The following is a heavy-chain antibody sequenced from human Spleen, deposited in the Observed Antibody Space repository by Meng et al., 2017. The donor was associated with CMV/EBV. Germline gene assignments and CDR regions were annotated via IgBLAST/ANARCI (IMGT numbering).Heavy chain of an antibody. CDR3: ARRDGRCLDY. CDR1: GGSFSGYY. J-gene: IGHJ4*02. V-gene: IGHV4-34*01. Sequence: QVQVQQWGEGPLKPSETLSLPCAVYGGSFSGYYWSWIRQPPGKGLEWIGEINHSGSTNYNPSLKSRVTISVDTSKNQFSLKLSSVTAADTAVYYCARRDGRCLDYWGQGTLVTVSS. CDR2: INHSGST. D-gene: IGHD5-24*01.